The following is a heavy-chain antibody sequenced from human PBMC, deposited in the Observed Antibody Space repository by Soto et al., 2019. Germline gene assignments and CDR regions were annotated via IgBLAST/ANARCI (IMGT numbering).Heavy chain of an antibody. CDR3: ARDRWDSGYDLVGY. CDR1: GYTFTSYG. V-gene: IGHV1-18*01. CDR2: ISAYNGNT. Sequence: GASVKVSCKASGYTFTSYGISWVRQAPGQGLEWMGWISAYNGNTNYAQKLQGRVTMTTDTSTSTAYMELRSLRSDDTAVYYCARDRWDSGYDLVGYWGQGTLVTVSS. D-gene: IGHD5-12*01. J-gene: IGHJ4*02.